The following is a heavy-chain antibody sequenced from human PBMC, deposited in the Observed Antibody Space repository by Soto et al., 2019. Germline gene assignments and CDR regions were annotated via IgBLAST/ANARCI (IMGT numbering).Heavy chain of an antibody. Sequence: SETLSLTCAVYGGSFSGYYWSWIRQPPGKGLEWIGEINHSGSTNYNPSLKSRVTISVDTSKTQFSLKLSSVTAADTAVYYCARRITIFGVPNKRYFDYWGKGTLVTVSS. J-gene: IGHJ4*02. CDR2: INHSGST. CDR1: GGSFSGYY. V-gene: IGHV4-34*01. CDR3: ARRITIFGVPNKRYFDY. D-gene: IGHD3-3*01.